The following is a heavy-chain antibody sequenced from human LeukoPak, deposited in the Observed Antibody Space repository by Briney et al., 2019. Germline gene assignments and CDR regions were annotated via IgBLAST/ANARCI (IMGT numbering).Heavy chain of an antibody. V-gene: IGHV3-11*01. CDR3: ARDHVLGIAAALDY. Sequence: PGGSLRLSCAASGFTFSDYYMSWIRQAPGKGLEWVSYISGSGSTIYYADSVKGRFTISRDNAKNSLYLQMNSLRAEDTAMYYCARDHVLGIAAALDYWGREPWSPSPQ. CDR1: GFTFSDYY. D-gene: IGHD6-13*01. J-gene: IGHJ4*02. CDR2: ISGSGSTI.